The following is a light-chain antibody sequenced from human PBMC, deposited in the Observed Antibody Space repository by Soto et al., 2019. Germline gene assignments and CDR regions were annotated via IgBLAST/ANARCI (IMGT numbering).Light chain of an antibody. J-gene: IGKJ5*01. CDR1: QSVDSH. CDR2: AAS. V-gene: IGKV3-11*01. CDR3: QQRSDWPIT. Sequence: EIVLTQSPASLSLYPRERLTLSCRASQSVDSHLGWYQQKPGQAPRLLIFAASNRATGIPVRFSGSGSGTDFTLAINRLEPDDFAVYYCQQRSDWPITFGQGTRLEI.